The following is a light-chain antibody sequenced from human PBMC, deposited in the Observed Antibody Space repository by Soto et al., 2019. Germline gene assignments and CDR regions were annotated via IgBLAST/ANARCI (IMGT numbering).Light chain of an antibody. CDR1: STDLGGYNY. CDR3: SSYAGSNNLI. V-gene: IGLV2-8*01. CDR2: EVN. Sequence: QSALTQPPSASGSPGQSVTIFCIGTSTDLGGYNYVSWYQQHPGKAPKLMIYEVNLRPSGVPDRFSGSKSGNTASLTVSGLQAEDEADYYCSSYAGSNNLIFGGGTKLTVL. J-gene: IGLJ2*01.